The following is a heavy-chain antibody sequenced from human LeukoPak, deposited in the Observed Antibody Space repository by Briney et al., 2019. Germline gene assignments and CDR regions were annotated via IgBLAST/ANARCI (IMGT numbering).Heavy chain of an antibody. Sequence: GGSLRLSCAASGFTFSSYAMSWVRQAPGKGLEWVSAISGSGGSTYYADSVKGQFTISRDNSKNTLYLQMNSLRAEDTAVYYCAKDMVPWPFSSWDRGGAFFDYWGQGTLVTVSS. V-gene: IGHV3-23*01. CDR2: ISGSGGST. D-gene: IGHD6-13*01. J-gene: IGHJ4*02. CDR1: GFTFSSYA. CDR3: AKDMVPWPFSSWDRGGAFFDY.